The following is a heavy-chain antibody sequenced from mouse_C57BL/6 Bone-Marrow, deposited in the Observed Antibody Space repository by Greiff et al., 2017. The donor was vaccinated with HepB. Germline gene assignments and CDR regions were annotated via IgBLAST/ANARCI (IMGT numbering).Heavy chain of an antibody. CDR2: ISSGGSYT. J-gene: IGHJ4*01. CDR1: GFTFSSYG. Sequence: EVQGVESGGDLVKPGGSLKLSCAASGFTFSSYGMSWVRQTPDKRLEWVATISSGGSYTYYPDSVKGRFTISRDNAKNTLYLKMSSLKSEDTAMYYCARQGYTSYYGYDYYAMDYWGQGTSVTVSS. CDR3: ARQGYTSYYGYDYYAMDY. D-gene: IGHD2-2*01. V-gene: IGHV5-6*01.